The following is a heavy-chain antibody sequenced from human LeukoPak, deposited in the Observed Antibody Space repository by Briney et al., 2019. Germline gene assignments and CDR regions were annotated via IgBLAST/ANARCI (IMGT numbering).Heavy chain of an antibody. CDR2: IIPILGIA. V-gene: IGHV1-69*04. Sequence: ASVKVSCKASGGTFSSYAISWVRQAPGQGLEWMGRIIPILGIANYAQKFQGRVTITADKSTSTAYMELSSLRSGDTAVYYCARGRGSEATILRYWGQGTLVTVSS. CDR1: GGTFSSYA. J-gene: IGHJ4*02. D-gene: IGHD5-12*01. CDR3: ARGRGSEATILRY.